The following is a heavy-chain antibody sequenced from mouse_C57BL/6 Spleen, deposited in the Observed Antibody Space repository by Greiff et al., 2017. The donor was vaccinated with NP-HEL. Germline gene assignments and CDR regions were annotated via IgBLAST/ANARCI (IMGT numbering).Heavy chain of an antibody. D-gene: IGHD1-1*01. CDR1: GYTFTGYW. CDR3: TRVTLYGNSYRYYAVSY. CDR2: LLPGSGST. Sequence: QVQLQQSGAELMKPGASVKLSCKATGYTFTGYWIEWVKQRPGQGLEWIGELLPGSGSTNYNEKFTGKATFTADTSSNTAYMQLSSLTTADAGIYCCTRVTLYGNSYRYYAVSYWGQGTSVTFSS. V-gene: IGHV1-9*01. J-gene: IGHJ4*01.